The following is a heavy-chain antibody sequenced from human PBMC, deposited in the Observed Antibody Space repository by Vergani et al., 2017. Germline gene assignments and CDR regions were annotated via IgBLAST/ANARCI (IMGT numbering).Heavy chain of an antibody. V-gene: IGHV3-74*01. CDR2: INSDGSST. Sequence: EVQLVESGGGLVQPGGSLRLSCAASGFTFSSYWMHWVRQAPGKGLVWVSRINSDGSSTSYADSVKGRFTISRDNAKNSLYLQMNSLRAEDTAVYYCARGRIGGWYGNDAFDIWGQGTMVTVSS. D-gene: IGHD6-19*01. J-gene: IGHJ3*02. CDR3: ARGRIGGWYGNDAFDI. CDR1: GFTFSSYW.